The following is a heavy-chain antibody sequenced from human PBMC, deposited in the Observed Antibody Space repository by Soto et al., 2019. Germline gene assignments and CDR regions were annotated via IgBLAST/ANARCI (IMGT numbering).Heavy chain of an antibody. D-gene: IGHD5-12*01. CDR3: TTSGVATGFDF. CDR1: EMTFRNYS. Sequence: GGSLRLSCAASEMTFRNYSMNWVRQAPGKGLEWVSSISSGGSYIYYADSGKGRFTISRDNAKNSLFLQMTSLRAEDTAVYYCTTSGVATGFDFWGQGTLVTVSS. V-gene: IGHV3-21*06. CDR2: ISSGGSYI. J-gene: IGHJ4*02.